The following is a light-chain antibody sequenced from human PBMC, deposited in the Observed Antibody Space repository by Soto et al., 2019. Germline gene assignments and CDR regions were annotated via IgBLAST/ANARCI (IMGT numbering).Light chain of an antibody. V-gene: IGKV3-15*01. J-gene: IGKJ5*01. CDR2: SAS. CDR3: QQYNNWPPIT. CDR1: QRVGIN. Sequence: EIVMTQSPATLSVSPGETATLSCRASQRVGINLAWYQQKPGQAPRLLIYSASTRASGIPDRFSGSGSGTEFSLTINSLQADDFATYYCQQYNNWPPITFGQGTRLEIK.